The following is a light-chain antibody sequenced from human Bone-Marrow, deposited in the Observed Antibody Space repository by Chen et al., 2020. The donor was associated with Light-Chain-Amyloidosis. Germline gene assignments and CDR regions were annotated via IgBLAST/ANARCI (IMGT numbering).Light chain of an antibody. CDR1: SAHRTYE. CDR3: GTDHGSGSNFVWV. Sequence: QPVLTQPPSASASLGASVTLPCTLSSAHRTYEVDWYQQRPGKGPRFVMRVGTGGIVGSKGEGIPDRFSVLGSGLNRYLTIKNIQEEDESDYHCGTDHGSGSNFVWVFGGGTKLTVL. CDR2: VGTGGIVG. V-gene: IGLV9-49*01. J-gene: IGLJ3*02.